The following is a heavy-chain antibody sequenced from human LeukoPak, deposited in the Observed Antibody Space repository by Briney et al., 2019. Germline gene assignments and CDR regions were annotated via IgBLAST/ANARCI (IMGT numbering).Heavy chain of an antibody. CDR1: GFTFSSYA. Sequence: GGSLRLSRAASGFTFSSYAMSWVRQAPGKGLEWVSAISGSGGSTYYADSVKGRFTISRDNSKNTLYLQMNSLRAEDTAVYYCAKDSYSGYDSEYFQHWGQGTLVTVSS. CDR2: ISGSGGST. V-gene: IGHV3-23*01. CDR3: AKDSYSGYDSEYFQH. J-gene: IGHJ1*01. D-gene: IGHD5-12*01.